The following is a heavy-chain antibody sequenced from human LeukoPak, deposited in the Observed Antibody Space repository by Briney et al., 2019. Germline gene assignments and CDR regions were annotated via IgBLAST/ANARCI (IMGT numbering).Heavy chain of an antibody. CDR1: GYTFTSHA. CDR2: INTNTGNA. V-gene: IGHV7-4-1*02. Sequence: ASVKVPYKASGYTFTSHAMNWVRQAPGQGLEWMGWINTNTGNATYAQGFTGRFVFSLDNSVSTAYLQISSVKAEDTAVYYCARGGYSHNWFDPWGQGTLVTVSS. D-gene: IGHD6-13*01. CDR3: ARGGYSHNWFDP. J-gene: IGHJ5*02.